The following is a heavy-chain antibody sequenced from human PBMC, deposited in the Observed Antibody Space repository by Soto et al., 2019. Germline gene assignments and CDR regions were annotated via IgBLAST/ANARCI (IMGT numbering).Heavy chain of an antibody. D-gene: IGHD4-17*01. J-gene: IGHJ4*02. CDR2: INADNGNT. V-gene: IGHV1-3*01. Sequence: QVQLVQSGAEVKKPGASVKVSCKASGYTFSGSVMHWVRQAPGQGLEWMGWINADNGNTKYSQKFQGRVTMTWDTSASTAYMELSSLRSEDTAIYYCAREIDATTATSRDYWGQGPLVTVSS. CDR3: AREIDATTATSRDY. CDR1: GYTFSGSV.